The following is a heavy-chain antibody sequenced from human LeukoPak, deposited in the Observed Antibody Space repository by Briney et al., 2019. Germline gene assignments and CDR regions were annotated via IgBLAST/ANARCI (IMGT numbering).Heavy chain of an antibody. Sequence: SDTLSLTCTVSGGSINSGSYHWTWIRQPAGKGLEWSGRMYTSGSTNYNPSLKSRVTISVDTSKNQFSLKLTSVTAADRAVYYCARDDSYAYVGYWGQGTLVTVSS. D-gene: IGHD5-18*01. J-gene: IGHJ4*02. CDR1: GGSINSGSYH. CDR3: ARDDSYAYVGY. V-gene: IGHV4-61*02. CDR2: MYTSGST.